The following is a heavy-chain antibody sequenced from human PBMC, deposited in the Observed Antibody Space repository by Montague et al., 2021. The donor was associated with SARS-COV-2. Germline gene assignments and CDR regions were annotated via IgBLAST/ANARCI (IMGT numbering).Heavy chain of an antibody. V-gene: IGHV3-48*03. Sequence: SLRLSCAASGFDFFNFDMAWVRQAPGRGLEWISDISSSGATILYADSLKGRFTISRDNIQKSLYPQMNSLRAEDTAVYYCATNKYCTLHDCLHERHYFDHWGQGTLVTVSS. CDR1: GFDFFNFD. D-gene: IGHD2-8*01. CDR2: ISSSGATI. CDR3: ATNKYCTLHDCLHERHYFDH. J-gene: IGHJ4*02.